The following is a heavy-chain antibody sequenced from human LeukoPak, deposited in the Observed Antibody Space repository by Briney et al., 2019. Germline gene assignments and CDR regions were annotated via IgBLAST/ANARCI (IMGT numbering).Heavy chain of an antibody. J-gene: IGHJ4*02. CDR1: GGSISSSY. Sequence: SETLSLTCTVSGGSISSSYWSWIRQPPGKGLERIGYIFYSGNTNYNPSLKSRVTISEDTSKNQFSLKLSSVTAADTAVYYCARRRDGYNYYFEYGGQGTLVTVSS. CDR2: IFYSGNT. D-gene: IGHD5-24*01. CDR3: ARRRDGYNYYFEY. V-gene: IGHV4-59*01.